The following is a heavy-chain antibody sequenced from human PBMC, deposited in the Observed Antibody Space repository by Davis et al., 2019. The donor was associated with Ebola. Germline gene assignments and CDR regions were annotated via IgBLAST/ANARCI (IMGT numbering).Heavy chain of an antibody. Sequence: GGSLRLSCAASGFTFDEYAMNWVRQAPGKGLEWVSGISWNSDNKGYADSVKGRFFISRDNAKKSLFLQMNSLKTEDTAFYYCAKVFPNSDILTGYLDYWGPGTLVTVSS. CDR1: GFTFDEYA. J-gene: IGHJ4*02. D-gene: IGHD3-9*01. V-gene: IGHV3-9*01. CDR3: AKVFPNSDILTGYLDY. CDR2: ISWNSDNK.